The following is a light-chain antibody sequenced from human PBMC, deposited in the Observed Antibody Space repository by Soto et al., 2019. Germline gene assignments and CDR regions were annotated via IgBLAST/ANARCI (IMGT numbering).Light chain of an antibody. J-gene: IGLJ2*01. V-gene: IGLV2-14*01. Sequence: QSALTQPASVSGSPGQSITISCTGTSSDVGGYNYVSWYQQHPGKAPKLMIYEVSNRPSGVSNLFSGSKSGNPASLTISGLQAEDEADYYCSSYTSSSTLVFGGGTKLTVL. CDR3: SSYTSSSTLV. CDR1: SSDVGGYNY. CDR2: EVS.